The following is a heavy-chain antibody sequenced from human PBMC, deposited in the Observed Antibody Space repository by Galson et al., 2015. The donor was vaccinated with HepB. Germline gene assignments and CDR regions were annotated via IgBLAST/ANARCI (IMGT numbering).Heavy chain of an antibody. CDR3: ARGYCSGGSCYSRGYYFDY. D-gene: IGHD2-15*01. J-gene: IGHJ4*02. V-gene: IGHV1-46*01. CDR2: INPSGGST. CDR1: GYTFTSYY. Sequence: SVKVSCKASGYTFTSYYMHWVRQAPGQGLEWMGIINPSGGSTSYAQKFQGRVTMTRDTSTSTVYMELSSLRSEDTAVYYCARGYCSGGSCYSRGYYFDYWGQGTLVTVSS.